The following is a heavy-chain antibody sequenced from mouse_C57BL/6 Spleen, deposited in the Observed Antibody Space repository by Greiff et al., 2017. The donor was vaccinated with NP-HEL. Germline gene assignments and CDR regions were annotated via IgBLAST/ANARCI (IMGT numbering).Heavy chain of an antibody. CDR2: IYPSDSET. J-gene: IGHJ3*01. D-gene: IGHD2-2*01. V-gene: IGHV1-61*01. CDR3: ASLYGYGFAY. CDR1: GYTFTSYW. Sequence: VQLQQPGAELVRPGSSVKLSCKASGYTFTSYWMDWVKQRPGQGLEWIGNIYPSDSETHYNQKFKDKATLTVDKSSSTAYMQLSSLTSEDSAVYYCASLYGYGFAYWGQGTLVTVSA.